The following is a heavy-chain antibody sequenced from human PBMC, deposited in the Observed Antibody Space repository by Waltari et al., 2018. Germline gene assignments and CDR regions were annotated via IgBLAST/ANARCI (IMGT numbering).Heavy chain of an antibody. CDR3: AKRWAIYYFEY. CDR1: GFTFKKFA. V-gene: IGHV3-23*04. Sequence: EVQLVESGGGLVQPGGSLRLSCAASGFTFKKFAMSVVRQAPGEGRVLVATITESGDTFYADSGKGRFATSRDNYKNTLSLQMNSLRAEDTAVYYCAKRWAIYYFEYWGQGNLVTVSS. J-gene: IGHJ4*02. D-gene: IGHD3-9*01. CDR2: ITESGDT.